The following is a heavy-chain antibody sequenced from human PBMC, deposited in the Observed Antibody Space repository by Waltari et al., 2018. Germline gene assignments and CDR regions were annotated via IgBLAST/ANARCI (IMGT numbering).Heavy chain of an antibody. D-gene: IGHD3-22*01. J-gene: IGHJ4*02. Sequence: QLQLQESGPGLVKPSETLSLTCTVSGGSISSSSYYWGWIRQPPGKGLEWIGSIYYSGSKYYNTSLRSRLTISVDTSKNQFSLKVSSVTAADTAVYYCASEEIYFDTGGYYFDYWGQGTLVTVSS. V-gene: IGHV4-39*07. CDR1: GGSISSSSYY. CDR2: IYYSGSK. CDR3: ASEEIYFDTGGYYFDY.